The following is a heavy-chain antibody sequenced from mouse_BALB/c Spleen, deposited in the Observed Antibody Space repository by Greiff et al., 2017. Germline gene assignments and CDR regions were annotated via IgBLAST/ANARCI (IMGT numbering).Heavy chain of an antibody. Sequence: DVHLVESGGGLVKPGGSLKLSCAASGFTFSSYTMSWVRQTPEKRLEWVATISSGGSYTYYPDSVKGRFTISRDNAKNTLYLQMSSLKSEDTAMYYCTRDGGGYFDYWGQGTTLTVSS. V-gene: IGHV5-6-4*01. CDR3: TRDGGGYFDY. CDR1: GFTFSSYT. CDR2: ISSGGSYT. D-gene: IGHD1-1*02. J-gene: IGHJ2*01.